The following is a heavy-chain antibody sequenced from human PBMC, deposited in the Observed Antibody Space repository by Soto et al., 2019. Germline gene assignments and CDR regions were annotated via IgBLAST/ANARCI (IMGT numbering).Heavy chain of an antibody. Sequence: EVQLVESGVCLVQPGGSLRLSCAAAGFTFSSYSMNWVRQAPGNGLEWVSYISSSSSTIDYADSVKGRFNISRDNAKNSLYLQMNSLRDAYTAVYYCARYGGSLGYWGQGTLVTVS. CDR3: ARYGGSLGY. V-gene: IGHV3-48*02. CDR2: ISSSSSTI. D-gene: IGHD1-26*01. CDR1: GFTFSSYS. J-gene: IGHJ4*02.